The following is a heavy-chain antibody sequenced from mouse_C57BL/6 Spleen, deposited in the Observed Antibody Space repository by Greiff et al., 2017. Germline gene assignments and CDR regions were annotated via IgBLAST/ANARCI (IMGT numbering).Heavy chain of an antibody. CDR2: IDPSDSYT. CDR3: ARGGGSSPSYFDY. D-gene: IGHD1-1*01. J-gene: IGHJ2*01. Sequence: VQLKQPGAELVMPGASVKLSCKASGYTFTSYWMHWVKQRPGQGLEWIGEIDPSDSYTNYNQKFKGKSTLTVDKSSSTAYMQLSSLTSEDSAVYYCARGGGSSPSYFDYWGQGTTLTVSS. CDR1: GYTFTSYW. V-gene: IGHV1-69*01.